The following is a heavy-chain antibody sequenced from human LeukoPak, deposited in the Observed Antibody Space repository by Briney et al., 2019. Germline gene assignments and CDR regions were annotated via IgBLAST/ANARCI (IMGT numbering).Heavy chain of an antibody. J-gene: IGHJ4*02. Sequence: SETLSLTCTVSGDSIISNYWSWIRQPPGKGLEWIGNIDYSGSTKYNPSLKSRLTISADTSKNQFSLKLRSVTAVDSAVYYCARVRVSVTVVTSEIIDYWGQGTLVTVSS. V-gene: IGHV4-59*01. CDR3: ARVRVSVTVVTSEIIDY. CDR2: IDYSGST. D-gene: IGHD2-21*02. CDR1: GDSIISNY.